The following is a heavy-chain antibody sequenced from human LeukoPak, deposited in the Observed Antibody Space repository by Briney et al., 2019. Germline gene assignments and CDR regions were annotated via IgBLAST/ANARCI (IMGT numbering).Heavy chain of an antibody. CDR3: ARLLCSTASSGMDY. Sequence: GGSLRLSCAASAFTFSNYCMSWVRQAPGKGLEWVANIKQDASQIYYVGSVKGRFIISRHNAKNSLFLQMNSLRAEDTAVYYCARLLCSTASSGMDYWGQGTLVTVSS. V-gene: IGHV3-7*03. J-gene: IGHJ4*02. CDR2: IKQDASQI. CDR1: AFTFSNYC. D-gene: IGHD2/OR15-2a*01.